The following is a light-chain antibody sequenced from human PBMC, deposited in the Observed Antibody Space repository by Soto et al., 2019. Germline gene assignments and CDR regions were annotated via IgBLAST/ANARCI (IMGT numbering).Light chain of an antibody. CDR1: QSFFSRFRNKNY. CDR2: WAS. Sequence: TVLTQSLASLTLSLGERATINCKSSQSFFSRFRNKNYLGWFQQKPGQTPRLLIYWASTRESGVSDRFSGSGSGTDFTLTIDSLQAEDVAVYYCQQYNNSTPCTFGRGTKVDIK. V-gene: IGKV4-1*01. CDR3: QQYNNSTPCT. J-gene: IGKJ1*01.